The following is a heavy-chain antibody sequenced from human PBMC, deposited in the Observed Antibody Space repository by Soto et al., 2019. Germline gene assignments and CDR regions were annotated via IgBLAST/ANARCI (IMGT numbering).Heavy chain of an antibody. CDR3: AANVLVPAGPFDD. V-gene: IGHV3-23*01. J-gene: IGHJ4*02. CDR1: GFTFVSDV. Sequence: PGGSLRLSCAASGFTFVSDVLSWVRQAPGKGLEWVSVISASGDITNYADSVRGRFTISRDNSKNTLYLQMNSLRAEDTAVYYCAANVLVPAGPFDDSGQGTLVTVSS. CDR2: ISASGDIT. D-gene: IGHD2-2*01.